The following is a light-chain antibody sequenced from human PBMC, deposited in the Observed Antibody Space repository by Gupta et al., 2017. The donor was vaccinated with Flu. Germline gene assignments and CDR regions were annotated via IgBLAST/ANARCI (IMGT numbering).Light chain of an antibody. CDR1: ENIDTW. Sequence: DIHLTQSPSTLSAAVGDRVTITCRASENIDTWLAWYQQKSGGVPKVVISNASSLQSGVSSDLTGSGSGTVFTLTINSLQPGDFATYYCQQYLNYPLSFGGGTKVEIK. J-gene: IGKJ4*01. V-gene: IGKV1-5*03. CDR2: NAS. CDR3: QQYLNYPLS.